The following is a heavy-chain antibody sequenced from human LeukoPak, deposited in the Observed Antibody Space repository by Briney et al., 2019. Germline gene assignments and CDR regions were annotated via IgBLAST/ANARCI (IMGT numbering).Heavy chain of an antibody. D-gene: IGHD3-10*02. CDR3: AELGITMIGGV. Sequence: PGGSLRLSCAASGLTFSNYAMSWVRQAPGKGLEWVSAISGSGGRTYYADSVKGRFTISRDNAKNSLYLQMNSLRAEDTAVYYCAELGITMIGGVWGKGTTVTISS. V-gene: IGHV3-23*01. J-gene: IGHJ6*04. CDR2: ISGSGGRT. CDR1: GLTFSNYA.